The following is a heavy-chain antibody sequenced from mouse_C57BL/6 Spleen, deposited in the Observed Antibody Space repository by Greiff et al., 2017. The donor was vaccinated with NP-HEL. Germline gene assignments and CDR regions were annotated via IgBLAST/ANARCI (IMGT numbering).Heavy chain of an antibody. CDR1: GFTFSSYG. D-gene: IGHD2-2*01. V-gene: IGHV5-6*01. Sequence: EVQVVESGGDLVKPGGSLKLSCAASGFTFSSYGMSWVRQTPDKRLEWVATISSGGSYTYYPDSVKGRFTISRDNATNTLYLQMSSLKSEDTAMYYCARRGYVVFAYWGQGTLVTVSA. CDR2: ISSGGSYT. CDR3: ARRGYVVFAY. J-gene: IGHJ3*01.